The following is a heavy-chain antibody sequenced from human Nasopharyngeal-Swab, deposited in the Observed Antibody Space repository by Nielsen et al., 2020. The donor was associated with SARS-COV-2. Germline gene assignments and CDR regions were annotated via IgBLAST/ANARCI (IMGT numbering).Heavy chain of an antibody. CDR2: IIPVLPIT. V-gene: IGHV1-69*10. D-gene: IGHD5-24*01. J-gene: IGHJ6*03. Sequence: SVKVSCKTSGGTFSSYGISWVRQAPGEGLEWMGGIIPVLPITRYAEKFRDRVTITADTSTSTAYMELSSLRSEDTATYYCARGGWLRRDYYYVYYYMDVWGKGTTVTVSS. CDR1: GGTFSSYG. CDR3: ARGGWLRRDYYYVYYYMDV.